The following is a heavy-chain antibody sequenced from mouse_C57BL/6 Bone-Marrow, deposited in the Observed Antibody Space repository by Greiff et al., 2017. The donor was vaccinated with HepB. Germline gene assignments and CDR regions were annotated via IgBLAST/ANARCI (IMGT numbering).Heavy chain of an antibody. CDR1: GYTFTSYW. J-gene: IGHJ4*01. Sequence: VQLQQSGTVLARPGASVKMSCKTSGYTFTSYWMHWVKQRPGQGLEWIGAIYPGNSDTSYNQTFKGKAKLTAVTSASTAYMELSSLTNEDSAVYYCTRSGLLWEAMDYWGQGTSVTVSS. D-gene: IGHD1-1*02. CDR3: TRSGLLWEAMDY. CDR2: IYPGNSDT. V-gene: IGHV1-5*01.